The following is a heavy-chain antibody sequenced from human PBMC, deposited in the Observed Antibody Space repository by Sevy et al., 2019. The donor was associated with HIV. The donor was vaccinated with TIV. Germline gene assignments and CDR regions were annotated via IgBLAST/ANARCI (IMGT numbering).Heavy chain of an antibody. D-gene: IGHD3-3*01. Sequence: GGSLRLSCAASGFTFSSYWMSWVRQAPGKGLEWVANIKQDGSEKYYVDSVKGRFTISRDNAKNTLFLQMNSLRAEDTGIYYCAREGVDFWSGPVDYYYGMDVWGQGTTVTVSS. CDR2: IKQDGSEK. CDR3: AREGVDFWSGPVDYYYGMDV. V-gene: IGHV3-7*01. J-gene: IGHJ6*02. CDR1: GFTFSSYW.